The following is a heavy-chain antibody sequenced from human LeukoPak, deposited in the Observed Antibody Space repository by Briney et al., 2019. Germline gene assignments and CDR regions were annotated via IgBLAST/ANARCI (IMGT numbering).Heavy chain of an antibody. CDR1: GYTFTSYG. Sequence: ASVKVSCKASGYTFTSYGISWVRQAPGQGLEWMGWISAYNGNTNYAQKRKGRVTMTTHTSTSTAYMELRSLRSDDTAVYYCARASFPDQLLVYGWFDPWGQGTLVTVSS. V-gene: IGHV1-18*01. CDR3: ARASFPDQLLVYGWFDP. CDR2: ISAYNGNT. J-gene: IGHJ5*02. D-gene: IGHD2-2*01.